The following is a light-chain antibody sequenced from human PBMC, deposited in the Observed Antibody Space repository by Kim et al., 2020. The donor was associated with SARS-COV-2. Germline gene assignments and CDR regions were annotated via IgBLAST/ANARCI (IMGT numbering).Light chain of an antibody. CDR1: QGISRW. V-gene: IGKV1-5*01. CDR3: QHYGT. Sequence: DIQMTQSPSTLSASVGDRVTITCRASQGISRWLAWHQQKPGKAPKILIYDASSLESGVPSRFSGSGSGIEFTLTISGLQPDDFATYYCQHYGTFGQGTKVDIK. CDR2: DAS. J-gene: IGKJ1*01.